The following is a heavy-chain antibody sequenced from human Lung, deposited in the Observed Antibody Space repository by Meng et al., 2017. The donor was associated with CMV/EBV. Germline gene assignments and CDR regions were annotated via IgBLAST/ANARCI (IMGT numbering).Heavy chain of an antibody. Sequence: SETXSLXCNASGVPINTEDNFWTWIRQSPGKGLEWIGLITYSGTAYYNSALKGRVTISSDTSTNQFSLNLKSMTAADTAVYYSARDRQHWALGRFYGLDVWXRGTXVTVSS. CDR3: ARDRQHWALGRFYGLDV. CDR2: ITYSGTA. V-gene: IGHV4-31*02. J-gene: IGHJ6*02. CDR1: GVPINTEDNF. D-gene: IGHD7-27*01.